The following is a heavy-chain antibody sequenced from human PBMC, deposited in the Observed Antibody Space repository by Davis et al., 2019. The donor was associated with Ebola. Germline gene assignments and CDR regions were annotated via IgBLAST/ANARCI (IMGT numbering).Heavy chain of an antibody. CDR1: GFTFSSYA. J-gene: IGHJ3*02. CDR2: ISGSGGST. Sequence: GESLKISCAASGFTFSSYAMSWVRQAPGKGLEWVSAISGSGGSTYYADSVKGRFTISRDNSKNTLYLQRNSLRAEDTAVYYCAKAVLRGYSSSSGDAFDIWGQGTMVTVSS. CDR3: AKAVLRGYSSSSGDAFDI. D-gene: IGHD6-6*01. V-gene: IGHV3-23*01.